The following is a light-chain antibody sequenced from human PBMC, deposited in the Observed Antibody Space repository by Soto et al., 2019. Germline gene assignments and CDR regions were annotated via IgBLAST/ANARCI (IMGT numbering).Light chain of an antibody. J-gene: IGLJ3*02. CDR3: TSYAGSNMWV. V-gene: IGLV2-8*01. CDR1: SSDVGAYNY. CDR2: EVS. Sequence: QSVLTQPPSASGSPGQSVTISCTGTSSDVGAYNYVSWYQQYPGKAPKLMIYEVSKRPSGVPDRFSGSKSGKTASLTVSGLQPEDEADYYCTSYAGSNMWVFGGGTKLTVL.